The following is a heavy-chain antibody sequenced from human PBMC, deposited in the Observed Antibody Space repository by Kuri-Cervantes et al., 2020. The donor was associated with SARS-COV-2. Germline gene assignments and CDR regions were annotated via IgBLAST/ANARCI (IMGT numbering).Heavy chain of an antibody. D-gene: IGHD3-10*01. CDR3: ARGLNYYGSGQPMSDWFDP. Sequence: GSLRLSCAVYGGSFSGYYWSWIRQSPGKGLEWIGEINHSGSTNYNPSLKSRVTISVDTSKNQFSLKLSSVTAADTAVYYCARGLNYYGSGQPMSDWFDPWGQGTLVTVSS. J-gene: IGHJ5*02. CDR1: GGSFSGYY. V-gene: IGHV4-34*01. CDR2: INHSGST.